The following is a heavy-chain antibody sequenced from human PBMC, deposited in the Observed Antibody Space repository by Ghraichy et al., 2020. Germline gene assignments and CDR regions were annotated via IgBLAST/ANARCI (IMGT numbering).Heavy chain of an antibody. D-gene: IGHD2-2*01. CDR3: ARSGIVVVPAAEGFMDV. Sequence: ASVKVSCKASGYTFTGYYMHWVRQAPGQGLEWMGWINPNSGGTNYAQKFQGRVTMTRDTSISTAYMELSRLRSDDTAVYYCARSGIVVVPAAEGFMDVWGQGTTVTVSS. V-gene: IGHV1-2*02. CDR2: INPNSGGT. J-gene: IGHJ6*02. CDR1: GYTFTGYY.